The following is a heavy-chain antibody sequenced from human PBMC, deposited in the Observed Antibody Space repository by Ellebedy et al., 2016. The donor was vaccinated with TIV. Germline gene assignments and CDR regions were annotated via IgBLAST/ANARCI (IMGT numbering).Heavy chain of an antibody. V-gene: IGHV5-51*01. J-gene: IGHJ6*02. CDR3: ARRMGRGVKGKFPLDV. CDR2: IYPGDSDT. D-gene: IGHD3-10*01. Sequence: GESLKISCEGSGYMFSTYWIAWVRQMPGKGLEWMGIIYPGDSDTTYSPSFRGQVTMSLAKSINTVYLQWNSLKASDTAMYYCARRMGRGVKGKFPLDVWGQGTTVIVSS. CDR1: GYMFSTYW.